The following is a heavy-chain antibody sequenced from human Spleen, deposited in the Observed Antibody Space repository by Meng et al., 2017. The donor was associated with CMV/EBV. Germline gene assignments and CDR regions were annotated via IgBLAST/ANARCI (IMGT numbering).Heavy chain of an antibody. D-gene: IGHD1-20*01. V-gene: IGHV4-34*01. CDR3: ARGLITGTTYYFDY. J-gene: IGHJ4*02. Sequence: CAVYGGSFSSYYWSWIRQPPGKGLEWIGEINHSGSTNYNPSLKSRVTISVDTSKNQFSLKLSSVTAADTAVYYCARGLITGTTYYFDYWGQGTLVTVSS. CDR2: INHSGST. CDR1: GGSFSSYY.